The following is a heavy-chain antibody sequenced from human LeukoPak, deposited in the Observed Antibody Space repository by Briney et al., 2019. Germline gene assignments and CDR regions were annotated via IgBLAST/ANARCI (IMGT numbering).Heavy chain of an antibody. V-gene: IGHV3-66*01. D-gene: IGHD1-14*01. CDR3: ARDRTNYFDY. J-gene: IGHJ4*02. CDR1: GFTFSSYS. Sequence: GGSLRLSCAASGFTFSSYSMNWVRQAPGKGLEWVSVLYSGGSTYYADSVKGRFTISRDNSKNTLYLQMNSLRAEDTAVYYCARDRTNYFDYWGQGTLVTVSS. CDR2: LYSGGST.